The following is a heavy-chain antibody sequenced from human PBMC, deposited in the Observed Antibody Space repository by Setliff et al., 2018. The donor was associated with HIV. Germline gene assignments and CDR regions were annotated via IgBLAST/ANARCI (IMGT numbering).Heavy chain of an antibody. Sequence: SETLSLTCTVSGDSISSGGYYWSWIRQHPGKGLEWIGYIYYSGSTFYNPSLKSRLTISVDTSKNQFSLRLNSVTAADTAVYYCARGATLLPGYSDRWEYFYMDVWGKGTTVTVSS. CDR3: ARGATLLPGYSDRWEYFYMDV. CDR2: IYYSGST. D-gene: IGHD5-12*01. J-gene: IGHJ6*03. CDR1: GDSISSGGYY. V-gene: IGHV4-31*03.